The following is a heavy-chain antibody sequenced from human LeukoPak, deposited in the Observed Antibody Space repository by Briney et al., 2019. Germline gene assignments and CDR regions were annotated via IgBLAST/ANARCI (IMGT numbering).Heavy chain of an antibody. V-gene: IGHV4-39*07. CDR3: AIVVPAAINWFDP. CDR2: IYYSGGT. J-gene: IGHJ5*02. D-gene: IGHD2-2*01. CDR1: GGSISSSSYY. Sequence: SETLSLTCTVSGGSISSSSYYWGWIRQPPGKGLEWIGSIYYSGGTYYNPSLKSRVTISVDTSKNQFSLKLSSVTAADTAVYYCAIVVPAAINWFDPWGQGTLVTVSS.